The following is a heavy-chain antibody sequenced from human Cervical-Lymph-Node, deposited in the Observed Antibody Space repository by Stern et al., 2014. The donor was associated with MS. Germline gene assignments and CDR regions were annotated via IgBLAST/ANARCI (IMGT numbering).Heavy chain of an antibody. V-gene: IGHV3-21*01. CDR3: ARGYYDFWSGYIPAYYYGMDV. CDR1: GLTFSNYA. D-gene: IGHD3-3*01. Sequence: EVQLVQSGGGLVQPGGSLRLSCAVSGLTFSNYAMTWVRQAPGKGLEWVSSISSSSSYIYYADSVKGRFTISRDNAKNSLYLQMNSLRAEDTAVYYCARGYYDFWSGYIPAYYYGMDVWGQGTTVTVSS. CDR2: ISSSSSYI. J-gene: IGHJ6*02.